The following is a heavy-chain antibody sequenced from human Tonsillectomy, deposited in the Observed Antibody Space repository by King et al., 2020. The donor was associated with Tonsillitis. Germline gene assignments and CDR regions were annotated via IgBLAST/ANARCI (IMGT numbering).Heavy chain of an antibody. Sequence: VQLVESGGGLVQPGGSLRLSCAASGFTFNSHDMHWGRQGTGKGLEWVSAIGTAGDTYYPGPVKGRFTITREDAKNSFYLQMNSLRAGDTAVYYCARGSGNSGGLDYWGQGTLVTVSS. CDR3: ARGSGNSGGLDY. CDR1: GFTFNSHD. V-gene: IGHV3-13*04. CDR2: IGTAGDT. D-gene: IGHD4-23*01. J-gene: IGHJ4*02.